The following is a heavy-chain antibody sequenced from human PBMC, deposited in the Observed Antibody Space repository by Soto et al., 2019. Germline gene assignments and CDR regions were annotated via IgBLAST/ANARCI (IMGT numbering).Heavy chain of an antibody. J-gene: IGHJ4*02. Sequence: XGSRRLSCAASGFTFNNYALSWVRQAPGKGLDWVSAISSSGYSTYYADSVKGRFTISRDNSKNTVHLQMNNLRAEDTAVYYCAKGSVVVAAKFDYWGQGTLVTVSS. CDR1: GFTFNNYA. V-gene: IGHV3-23*01. CDR2: ISSSGYST. CDR3: AKGSVVVAAKFDY. D-gene: IGHD2-21*02.